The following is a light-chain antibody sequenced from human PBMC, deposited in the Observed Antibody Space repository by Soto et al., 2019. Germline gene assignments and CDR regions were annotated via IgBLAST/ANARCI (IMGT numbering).Light chain of an antibody. CDR1: SSDVGGYKY. J-gene: IGLJ2*01. V-gene: IGLV2-14*01. CDR3: SSYTSSIVV. CDR2: EVS. Sequence: QSALTKPASVSGSPGQSITISCTGTSSDVGGYKYVSWYQQHPGKAPKLMIYEVSNRPSGVSNRFSGSKSGNTASLTISGLQAEDEADYYCSSYTSSIVVFGGGTKLTVL.